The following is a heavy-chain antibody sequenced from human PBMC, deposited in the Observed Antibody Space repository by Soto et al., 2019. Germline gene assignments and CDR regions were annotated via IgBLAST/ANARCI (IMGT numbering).Heavy chain of an antibody. V-gene: IGHV1-69*13. CDR2: IIPIFGTA. CDR1: GGTFSSYA. D-gene: IGHD3-22*01. J-gene: IGHJ6*02. CDR3: ARTLYYYDSSGSYYYGMDV. Sequence: SVKVSCKASGGTFSSYAISWVRQAPGQGLEWMGGIIPIFGTANYAQKFQGRVTITADESTSTAYMELSSLRSEDTAVYYCARTLYYYDSSGSYYYGMDVWGQGTTVTVSS.